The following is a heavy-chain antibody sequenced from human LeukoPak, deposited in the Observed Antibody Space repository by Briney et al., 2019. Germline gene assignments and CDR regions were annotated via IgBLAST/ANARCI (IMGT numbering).Heavy chain of an antibody. Sequence: GGSLRLSCADSGFTFGSYAMSWVRQAPGKGLEWVSAISGSGGSTYYADSVKGRFTISRDNSKNTLYLQMNSLRAEDTAVYYCAKETIAAAGTKHFQHWGQGTLVTVSS. V-gene: IGHV3-23*01. J-gene: IGHJ1*01. D-gene: IGHD6-13*01. CDR3: AKETIAAAGTKHFQH. CDR2: ISGSGGST. CDR1: GFTFGSYA.